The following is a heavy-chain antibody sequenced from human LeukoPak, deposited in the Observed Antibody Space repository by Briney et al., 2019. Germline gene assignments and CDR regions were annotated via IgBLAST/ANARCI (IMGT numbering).Heavy chain of an antibody. D-gene: IGHD4-17*01. CDR1: GGSFSGYY. CDR3: ARGSLRTSPSDY. CDR2: INHSGST. J-gene: IGHJ4*02. Sequence: PSETLSLTCAVYGGSFSGYYWSWIRQPPGKGLEWIGEINHSGSTNYNPSLKSRVTISVDTSKNQFSLKLSSVTAADTAVYYCARGSLRTSPSDYWGQGTLVTVSS. V-gene: IGHV4-34*01.